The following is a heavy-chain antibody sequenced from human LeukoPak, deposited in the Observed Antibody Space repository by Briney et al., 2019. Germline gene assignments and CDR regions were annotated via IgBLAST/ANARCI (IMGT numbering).Heavy chain of an antibody. CDR2: IWYDGSNK. D-gene: IGHD5-12*01. CDR1: GFTFSSYG. Sequence: PGRSLRLSCAASGFTFSSYGMHWVRQAPGKGLEWVAVIWYDGSNKYYADSVKGRFTISRDNSKNTLYLQMNSLRAEDTAVYYCATSDIVATEALDYWGQGTLVTVSS. V-gene: IGHV3-33*01. CDR3: ATSDIVATEALDY. J-gene: IGHJ4*02.